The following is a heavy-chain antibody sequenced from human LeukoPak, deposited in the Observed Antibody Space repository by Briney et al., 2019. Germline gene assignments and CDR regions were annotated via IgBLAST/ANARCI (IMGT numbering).Heavy chain of an antibody. CDR2: INHSGST. CDR1: GGSFSGYY. CDR3: ARGRALDI. Sequence: SETLSLTCAVYGGSFSGYYWSWIRQPPGKGLEWIGEINHSGSTNYNPSLKSRVTISVDTSKNQFSLKLSSVTAADTAVYYCARGRALDIWGQGTMVTVSS. V-gene: IGHV4-34*01. J-gene: IGHJ3*02.